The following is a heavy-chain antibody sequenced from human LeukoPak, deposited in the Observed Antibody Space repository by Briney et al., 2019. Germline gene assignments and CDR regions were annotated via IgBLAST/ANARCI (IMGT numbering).Heavy chain of an antibody. CDR3: ARDHVTGGYCSSTSCYFWFDP. J-gene: IGHJ5*02. D-gene: IGHD2-2*01. V-gene: IGHV1-69*04. Sequence: GASVKVSCKASGGTFSGYAIGWVRQAPGQGLEWMGRIIPILGIANYAQKFQGRVTITADKSTSTAYMELSSLRSEDTAVYYCARDHVTGGYCSSTSCYFWFDPWGQGTLVTVSS. CDR1: GGTFSGYA. CDR2: IIPILGIA.